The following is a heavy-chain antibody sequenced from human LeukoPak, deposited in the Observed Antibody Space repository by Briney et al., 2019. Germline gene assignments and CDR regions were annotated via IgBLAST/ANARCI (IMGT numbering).Heavy chain of an antibody. CDR2: ISYDGSNK. J-gene: IGHJ4*02. D-gene: IGHD5-18*01. V-gene: IGHV3-30*04. CDR1: GFTFSSYA. Sequence: PGRSLRLSCAASGFTFSSYAMHWVRQAPGKGLEWVAVISYDGSNKYYADSVKGRFTISRDNSKNTLYLQMNNLRAQDTAVYYCARVGRGYSFNVYCFDYWGQGTLVTVSS. CDR3: ARVGRGYSFNVYCFDY.